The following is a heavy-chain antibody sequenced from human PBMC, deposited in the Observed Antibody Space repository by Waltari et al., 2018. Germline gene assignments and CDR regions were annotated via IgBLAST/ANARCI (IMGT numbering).Heavy chain of an antibody. J-gene: IGHJ4*02. CDR3: AREYCGGDCRLFDF. V-gene: IGHV1-2*02. Sequence: LVQSGAAVVQPGASVRVSCKPSRDAVTDHYIHWVRQAPGQGLEWMGWVNPNGGGTNYAQRFAGRITMTWDTSIYTAYMEFSGLTSGDTAVYFCAREYCGGDCRLFDFWGQGTLVTVSS. CDR2: VNPNGGGT. CDR1: RDAVTDHY. D-gene: IGHD2-21*02.